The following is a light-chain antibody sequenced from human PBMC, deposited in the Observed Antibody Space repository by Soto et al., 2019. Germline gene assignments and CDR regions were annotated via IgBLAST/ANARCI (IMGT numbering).Light chain of an antibody. V-gene: IGKV3-15*01. Sequence: EIVMTQSPATLSVSPVERATLSFRASQSVRSNLAWYQQNPGQAPRLLIYGASTRATAIPARFSGSGSGTEFTLTISSLQSEDFAVYYCQQYNSWPLTFGGGTKVDIK. J-gene: IGKJ4*01. CDR1: QSVRSN. CDR2: GAS. CDR3: QQYNSWPLT.